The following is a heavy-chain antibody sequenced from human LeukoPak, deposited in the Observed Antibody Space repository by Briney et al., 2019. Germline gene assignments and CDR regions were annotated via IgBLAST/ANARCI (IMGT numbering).Heavy chain of an antibody. J-gene: IGHJ4*02. V-gene: IGHV3-30*02. CDR2: IRYDGSNK. CDR3: AKDDSGTYAPDY. Sequence: GGSLRLSCAASGFTFSSYGMHWVRQAPGKGLEWVAFIRYDGSNKYYADSVKGRFTISRDNSKNTLYLRMNSLRAEDTAVYYCAKDDSGTYAPDYWGQGTLVTVSS. CDR1: GFTFSSYG. D-gene: IGHD1-26*01.